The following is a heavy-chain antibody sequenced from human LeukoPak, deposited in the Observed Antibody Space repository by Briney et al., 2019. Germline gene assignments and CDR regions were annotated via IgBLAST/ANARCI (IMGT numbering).Heavy chain of an antibody. V-gene: IGHV3-23*01. Sequence: GGSLRLSCGGSGFSFGSFAMTWVRQAPGRGLEWVSTISGSGGSTYYADSVKGRFTISRDNSKNTLYLQMNSLRAEDTAVYYCAKGYFSLYYFDYWGQGTLVTVSS. D-gene: IGHD2/OR15-2a*01. J-gene: IGHJ4*02. CDR3: AKGYFSLYYFDY. CDR2: ISGSGGST. CDR1: GFSFGSFA.